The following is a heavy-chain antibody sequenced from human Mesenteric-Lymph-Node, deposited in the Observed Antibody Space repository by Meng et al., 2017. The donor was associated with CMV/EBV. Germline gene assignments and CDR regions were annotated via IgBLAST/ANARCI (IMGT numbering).Heavy chain of an antibody. CDR1: GTFSSYA. Sequence: GTFSSYAISWVRQAPGQGLEWMGGIIPIFGTANYAQKFQGRVTITTDESTSTAYMELSSLRSEDTAVYYCARAPRRPGIAVAGDFDYWGQGTLVTSPQ. J-gene: IGHJ4*02. CDR3: ARAPRRPGIAVAGDFDY. V-gene: IGHV1-69*05. CDR2: IIPIFGTA. D-gene: IGHD6-19*01.